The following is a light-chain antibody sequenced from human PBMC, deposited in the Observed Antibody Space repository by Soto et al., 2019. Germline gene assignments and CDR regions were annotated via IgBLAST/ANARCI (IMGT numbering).Light chain of an antibody. V-gene: IGLV1-40*01. CDR2: GNS. CDR1: SSNIGAGYD. J-gene: IGLJ2*01. CDR3: LSYDSSLSGVV. Sequence: QSVLPQPPSVSGAPGQRVPISCTGSSSNIGAGYDVHWYQQLPGTAPKLLIYGNSNRPSGVPDRFSGSKSGTSASLAITGLQAEDEADYYCLSYDSSLSGVVFGGGTKVTVL.